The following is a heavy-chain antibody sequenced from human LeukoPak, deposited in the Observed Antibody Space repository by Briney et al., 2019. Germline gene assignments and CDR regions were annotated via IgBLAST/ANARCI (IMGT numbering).Heavy chain of an antibody. D-gene: IGHD5-18*01. CDR2: ISAYNGNT. J-gene: IGHJ4*02. CDR3: ARDFGYSYGYGYFDY. CDR1: GYTFTSYG. Sequence: ASVKVSCKASGYTFTSYGISWVRQAPGQGLEWMGWISAYNGNTNYAQKLQGRVTMTTDTSTSTAYMELSSLRSEDTAVYYCARDFGYSYGYGYFDYWGQGTLVTVSS. V-gene: IGHV1-18*01.